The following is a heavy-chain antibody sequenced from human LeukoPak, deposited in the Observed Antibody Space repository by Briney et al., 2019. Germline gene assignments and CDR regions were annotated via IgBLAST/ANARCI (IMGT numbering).Heavy chain of an antibody. CDR3: ARGPTRNFDY. J-gene: IGHJ4*02. CDR2: FYSPGST. V-gene: IGHV3-53*01. Sequence: GGSLRLSCAASGFTVTTKSMAWVRQAPGRGLEWVSVFYSPGSTYYADSVHGRFTISRDNSKNTLYLQMNSLRAEDTAVYYCARGPTRNFDYWGQGTLVTVSS. D-gene: IGHD4-11*01. CDR1: GFTVTTKS.